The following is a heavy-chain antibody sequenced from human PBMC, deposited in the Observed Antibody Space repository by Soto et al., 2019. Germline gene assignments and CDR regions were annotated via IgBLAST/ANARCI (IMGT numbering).Heavy chain of an antibody. CDR1: GGTFNNYA. Sequence: QVQLVQSGAEVKKPGSSVKVSCKASGGTFNNYAIHWVRQAPGKGLEWVAVLSYDGNNVHYADSVKGRFTVSRDNSRNTLFLQMNRLRAEDTALYYCARGPIGDAAMVTNYFDYWGQGTLVTVSS. CDR2: LSYDGNNV. J-gene: IGHJ4*02. D-gene: IGHD5-18*01. CDR3: ARGPIGDAAMVTNYFDY. V-gene: IGHV3-30-3*01.